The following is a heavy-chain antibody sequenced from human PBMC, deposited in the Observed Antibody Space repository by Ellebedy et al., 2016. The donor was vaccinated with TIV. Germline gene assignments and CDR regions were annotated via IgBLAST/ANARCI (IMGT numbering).Heavy chain of an antibody. Sequence: GGSLRLSXAASGFTFSSYGMHWVRQAPGKGLEWVAVIWYDGSKKYYADSVRGRFTISRDNSKNTLYLQMNSLRVDDTALYYCARDQGNYYDARGAFDYWGQGTLVTVSS. J-gene: IGHJ4*02. CDR1: GFTFSSYG. CDR2: IWYDGSKK. CDR3: ARDQGNYYDARGAFDY. V-gene: IGHV3-33*01. D-gene: IGHD3-22*01.